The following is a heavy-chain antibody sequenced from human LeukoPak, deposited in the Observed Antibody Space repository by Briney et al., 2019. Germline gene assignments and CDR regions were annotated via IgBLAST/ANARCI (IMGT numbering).Heavy chain of an antibody. Sequence: SVKVSCKASGGTFSSYAISWVRQAPGQGLEWMGGIVPIFGTANYAQKFQGRVTITADESTSTAYMELSSLRSEDTAVYYCVGATQWKNNFDYWGQGTLVTVSS. CDR1: GGTFSSYA. CDR2: IVPIFGTA. V-gene: IGHV1-69*13. D-gene: IGHD1-26*01. CDR3: VGATQWKNNFDY. J-gene: IGHJ4*02.